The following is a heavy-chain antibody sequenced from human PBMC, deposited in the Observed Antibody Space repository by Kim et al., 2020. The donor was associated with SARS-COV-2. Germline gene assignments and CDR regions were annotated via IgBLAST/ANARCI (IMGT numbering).Heavy chain of an antibody. Sequence: GGSLRLSCAASGFTFSSYEMNWVRQAPGKGLEWVSFISSSGDSIQYADSVKGRFTISRDNAKNSLYLQMNSLRAEDTGVYYCARWYCSITTCYGFYYYGMDVWGQGTTVTAS. V-gene: IGHV3-48*03. J-gene: IGHJ6*02. CDR1: GFTFSSYE. CDR3: ARWYCSITTCYGFYYYGMDV. CDR2: ISSSGDSI. D-gene: IGHD2-2*01.